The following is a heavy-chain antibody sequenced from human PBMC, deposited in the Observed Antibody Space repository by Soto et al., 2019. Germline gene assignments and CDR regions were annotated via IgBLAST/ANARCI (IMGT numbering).Heavy chain of an antibody. CDR3: ARDARVYNWNYFIGMDV. CDR1: GFTFSSYG. V-gene: IGHV3-33*01. D-gene: IGHD1-7*01. J-gene: IGHJ6*02. Sequence: GGSLRLSCAASGFTFSSYGMHWVRQAPGKGLEWVAVIWYDGSNKYYADSVKGRFTISRDNSKNTLYLQMNSLRAEDTAVYYCARDARVYNWNYFIGMDVWGQGTTVTVSS. CDR2: IWYDGSNK.